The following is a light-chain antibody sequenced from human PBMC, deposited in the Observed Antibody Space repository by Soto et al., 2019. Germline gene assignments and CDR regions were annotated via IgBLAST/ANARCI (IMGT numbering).Light chain of an antibody. CDR1: QSVRNNY. Sequence: EILLTQSPGTLSLSPGERATLSCRASQSVRNNYVAWYQQKPGQAPRLFIHGASGRATGIPDRFSGSGSGTDFTLTISRLEPEDFAVYYCQQYGSSPYTFGQGTKLEIK. CDR2: GAS. V-gene: IGKV3-20*01. CDR3: QQYGSSPYT. J-gene: IGKJ2*01.